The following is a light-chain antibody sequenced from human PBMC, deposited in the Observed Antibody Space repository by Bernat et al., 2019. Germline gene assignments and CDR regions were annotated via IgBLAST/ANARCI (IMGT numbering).Light chain of an antibody. Sequence: QAGLTQPPSVSKGLRQTATLTCTGNSNNVGNQGSSWLQQHQGHPPKLLSYRNNNRPSGISDRFSASSSGNTASLTITGLQPEDEADYFCSAWDTSLSGWVFGGGTKLTVL. J-gene: IGLJ3*02. CDR2: RNN. CDR1: SNNVGNQG. CDR3: SAWDTSLSGWV. V-gene: IGLV10-54*04.